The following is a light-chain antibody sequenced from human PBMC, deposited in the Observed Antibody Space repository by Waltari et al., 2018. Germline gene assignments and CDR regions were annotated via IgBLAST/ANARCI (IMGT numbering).Light chain of an antibody. CDR1: QDIYTY. Sequence: IQLTQSPSALSASGGDRVTITCRATQDIYTYLAWYQQEPGKAPKLLIYAASTLQSGVPSRFSGSGSGTDFTLTISSLQPEDFATYYCQQFNSYPRTFGQGTKVEIK. J-gene: IGKJ1*01. CDR2: AAS. CDR3: QQFNSYPRT. V-gene: IGKV1-9*01.